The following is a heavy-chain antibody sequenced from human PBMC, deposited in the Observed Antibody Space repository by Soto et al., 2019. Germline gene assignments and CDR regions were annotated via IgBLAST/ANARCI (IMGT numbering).Heavy chain of an antibody. D-gene: IGHD3-22*01. V-gene: IGHV4-31*03. J-gene: IGHJ6*02. CDR2: IYYSGST. CDR3: ARVPFDYYEECIGMAV. Sequence: QVQLQESGPGLVKPSQTLSLTCTVSGGSISSGGYYWSWIRQHPGKGLEWIGYIYYSGSTYYNPSLESRVNISVDPSKNKCSLKRSSVTAADTAVYSGARVPFDYYEECIGMAVCGQGTTVTVSS. CDR1: GGSISSGGYY.